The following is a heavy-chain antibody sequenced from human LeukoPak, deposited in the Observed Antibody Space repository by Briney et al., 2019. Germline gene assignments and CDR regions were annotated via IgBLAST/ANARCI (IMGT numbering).Heavy chain of an antibody. CDR2: TSAYNGNT. J-gene: IGHJ4*02. Sequence: GASGKVSCKASGYTFTSYGNSWVRQAPGQGLEWVGLTSAYNGNTNSAQKLHGRVTMTTDTSTSTAYMELRSLRSDDTAGYYCASTIDGYNEGIDYWGQGTLVTVSS. CDR3: ASTIDGYNEGIDY. CDR1: GYTFTSYG. D-gene: IGHD5-24*01. V-gene: IGHV1-18*01.